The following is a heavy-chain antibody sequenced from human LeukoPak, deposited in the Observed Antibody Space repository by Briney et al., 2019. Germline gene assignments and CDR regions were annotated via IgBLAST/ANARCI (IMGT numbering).Heavy chain of an antibody. CDR1: GFTFSGYA. CDR2: VSGSGANT. V-gene: IGHV3-23*01. D-gene: IGHD3-16*01. CDR3: TKGSTTGGELRHDY. Sequence: GGSLRLSCAASGFTFSGYAMARVRQAPGKGLEWVSAVSGSGANTYYTDSVRGRFTVSRDNSKDTLYLQMSTLRAEDTAVYYCTKGSTTGGELRHDYWGQGTVVTVSS. J-gene: IGHJ4*02.